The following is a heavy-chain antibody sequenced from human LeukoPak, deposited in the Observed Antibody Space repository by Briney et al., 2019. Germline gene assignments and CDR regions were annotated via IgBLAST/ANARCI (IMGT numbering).Heavy chain of an antibody. V-gene: IGHV3-23*01. Sequence: PGGSLRLSCAASGFTFSSYAMSWVRQAPGKGLEWVSAISGNGGSTYYADSVKGRFTISRDNSKNTLYLQMNSLRAEDTAVYYCAKRNYGSGSYVGGFDYWGQGTLVTVSS. CDR1: GFTFSSYA. D-gene: IGHD3-10*01. CDR2: ISGNGGST. J-gene: IGHJ4*02. CDR3: AKRNYGSGSYVGGFDY.